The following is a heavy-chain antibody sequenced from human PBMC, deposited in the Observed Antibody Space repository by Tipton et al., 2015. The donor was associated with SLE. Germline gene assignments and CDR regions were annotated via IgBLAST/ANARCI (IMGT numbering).Heavy chain of an antibody. CDR3: AREDYGGSFDY. D-gene: IGHD4-23*01. CDR1: GFTFSSYE. CDR2: ISSSSSTI. J-gene: IGHJ4*02. Sequence: SLRLSCAASGFTFSSYEMNWVRQAPGKGLEWASYISSSSSTIYYADSVKGRFTISRDNAKNSLYLQMNSLRAEDTAVYYCAREDYGGSFDYWGQGTLVTVSS. V-gene: IGHV3-48*03.